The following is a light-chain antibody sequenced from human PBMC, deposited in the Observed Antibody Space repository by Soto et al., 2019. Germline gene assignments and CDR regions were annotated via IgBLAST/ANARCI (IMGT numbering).Light chain of an antibody. V-gene: IGKV3-15*01. Sequence: TQSPYTLSLSVGERASVSCMASQSISSNFLAWYQQKPGQAPRLLIYSASTRATGVPDRFSGTGSGTEFTLTISSLKSEDYAVYYCQQYKSWPPITFGQGTRLEIK. J-gene: IGKJ5*01. CDR3: QQYKSWPPIT. CDR1: QSISSN. CDR2: SAS.